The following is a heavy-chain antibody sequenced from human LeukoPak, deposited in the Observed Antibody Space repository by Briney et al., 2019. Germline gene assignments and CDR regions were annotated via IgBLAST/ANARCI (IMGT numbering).Heavy chain of an antibody. CDR1: RFTFSSYA. Sequence: GGSLRLSCAASRFTFSSYAMSWVRQAPGKGLAWVSGLSASGNSAYYADSVKGRFTISRDNSKNTLYLQMNSLRAEDTAVYYCAKVIRSSGWYVDYWGQGTLVTVSS. J-gene: IGHJ4*02. CDR3: AKVIRSSGWYVDY. V-gene: IGHV3-23*01. CDR2: LSASGNSA. D-gene: IGHD6-19*01.